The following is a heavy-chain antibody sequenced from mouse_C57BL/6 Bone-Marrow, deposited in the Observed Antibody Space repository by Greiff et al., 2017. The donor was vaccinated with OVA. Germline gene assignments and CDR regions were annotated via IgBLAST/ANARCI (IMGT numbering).Heavy chain of an antibody. J-gene: IGHJ3*01. D-gene: IGHD2-3*01. CDR2: ISYDGSN. CDR1: GYSITSGYY. CDR3: ARDDCYYFFAY. Sequence: EVQRVESGPGLVKPSQSLSLTCSVTGYSITSGYYWNWIRQFPGNKLEWMGYISYDGSNNYNPSLKNRISITRDTSKNQFFLKLNSVTTEDTATYYCARDDCYYFFAYWGQGTLVTVSA. V-gene: IGHV3-6*01.